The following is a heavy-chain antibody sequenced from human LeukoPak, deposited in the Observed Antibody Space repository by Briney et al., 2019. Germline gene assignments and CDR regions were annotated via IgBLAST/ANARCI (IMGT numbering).Heavy chain of an antibody. V-gene: IGHV5-51*01. D-gene: IGHD3-3*01. CDR2: IYPGDSDT. J-gene: IGHJ4*02. CDR1: GYSFTSYW. Sequence: GESLKISCKGSGYSFTSYWIGWVRQMPGKGLEWMGIIYPGDSDTRYSPSFQGHVTLSVDKSTSTAYLQWSSLRASDTAIYFCARQEGCDFQSGFCPLDYWGQGTLVTVSS. CDR3: ARQEGCDFQSGFCPLDY.